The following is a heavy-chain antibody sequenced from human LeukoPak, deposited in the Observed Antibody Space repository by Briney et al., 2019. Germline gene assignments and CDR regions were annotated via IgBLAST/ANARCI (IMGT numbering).Heavy chain of an antibody. J-gene: IGHJ6*03. D-gene: IGHD3-22*01. CDR2: INPNSGGI. CDR3: ARDGSSGENYYYMDV. Sequence: GASVKVSCKASGYTFTGYYIHWVRQAPGQGLEWMGWINPNSGGIKYAQKFQGRVTMTRDTSISTAYMELSRLRSDDTAVYYCARDGSSGENYYYMDVWGKGTTVTISS. CDR1: GYTFTGYY. V-gene: IGHV1-2*02.